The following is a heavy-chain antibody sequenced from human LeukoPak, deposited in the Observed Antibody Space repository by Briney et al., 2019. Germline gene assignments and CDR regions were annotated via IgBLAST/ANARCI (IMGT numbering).Heavy chain of an antibody. CDR3: ARDRMSIEYSSSSAFDI. V-gene: IGHV3-21*01. J-gene: IGHJ3*02. Sequence: GGSLRLSCAASGFTFSSYSMNWVRQAPGKGLEWVSSISSSSSYIYYADSVKGRFTISRDNAKNSLYLQMNSLRAEDTAVYYCARDRMSIEYSSSSAFDIWGQGIMVTVSS. D-gene: IGHD6-6*01. CDR2: ISSSSSYI. CDR1: GFTFSSYS.